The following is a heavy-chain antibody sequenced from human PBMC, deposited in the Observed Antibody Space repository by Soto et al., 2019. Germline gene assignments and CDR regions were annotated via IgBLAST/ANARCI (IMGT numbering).Heavy chain of an antibody. V-gene: IGHV1-69*13. Sequence: ASVKVSCKASGGTFSSYAISWVRQAPGQGLEWMGGIIPIFGTANYAQKFQGRVTITADESTSTAYMELSSLRSEDTAVYYCARDWGIYDFWSGYYTGRMDFWGQGTTVTVSS. D-gene: IGHD3-3*01. CDR2: IIPIFGTA. CDR1: GGTFSSYA. J-gene: IGHJ6*02. CDR3: ARDWGIYDFWSGYYTGRMDF.